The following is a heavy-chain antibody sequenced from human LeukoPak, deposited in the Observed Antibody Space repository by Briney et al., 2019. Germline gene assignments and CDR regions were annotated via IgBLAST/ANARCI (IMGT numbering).Heavy chain of an antibody. CDR1: GFTFSSYA. CDR2: ISYDGGNK. D-gene: IGHD2-15*01. CDR3: ARDGLYCSGGSCYSNWFDP. Sequence: PGGSLRLSCAASGFTFSSYAMHWVRQAPGKGLEWVAVISYDGGNKYYADSVKGRFTISRDNSKNTLYLQMNSLRAEDTAVYYCARDGLYCSGGSCYSNWFDPWVQGTLVTVSS. V-gene: IGHV3-30-3*01. J-gene: IGHJ5*02.